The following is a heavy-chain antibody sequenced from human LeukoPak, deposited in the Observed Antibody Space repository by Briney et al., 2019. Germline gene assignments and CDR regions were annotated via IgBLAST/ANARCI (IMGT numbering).Heavy chain of an antibody. CDR2: ISTSSSYM. CDR1: GFTFSAYS. Sequence: GGSLRLSCAASGFTFSAYSMTWVRQPPGKGLEWVSSISTSSSYMYYAGSVKGRFTISRDNAKNSLYLQMNSLRAEDTAVYYCARVGTGYNSGWWDFWGQGALVTVSS. CDR3: ARVGTGYNSGWWDF. J-gene: IGHJ4*02. D-gene: IGHD6-19*01. V-gene: IGHV3-21*01.